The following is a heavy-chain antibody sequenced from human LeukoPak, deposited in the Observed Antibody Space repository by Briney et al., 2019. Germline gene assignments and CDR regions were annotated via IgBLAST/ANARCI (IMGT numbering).Heavy chain of an antibody. D-gene: IGHD6-19*01. Sequence: PGGSLRLSCVASGFSFSDYYMSWIRQAPGKGLEWVSYISGSSIYTRYADSVKGRFTISRDNTRKSLSLQMSSLRSEDTALYYCARESETSGWYDYWGQGTLVTVSS. CDR1: GFSFSDYY. CDR2: ISGSSIYT. CDR3: ARESETSGWYDY. V-gene: IGHV3-11*05. J-gene: IGHJ4*02.